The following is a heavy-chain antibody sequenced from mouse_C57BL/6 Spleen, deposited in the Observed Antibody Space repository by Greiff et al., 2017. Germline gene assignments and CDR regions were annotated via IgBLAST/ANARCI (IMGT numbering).Heavy chain of an antibody. Sequence: VQVVESGAELVKPGASVKMSCKASGYTFTSYWITWVKQRPGQGLEWIGDIYPGSGSTNYNEKFKSKATLTVDTSSSTAYMQLSSLTSEDSAVYYCAYYSNYVHYWGQGTTLTVSS. J-gene: IGHJ2*01. V-gene: IGHV1-55*01. CDR1: GYTFTSYW. D-gene: IGHD2-5*01. CDR3: AYYSNYVHY. CDR2: IYPGSGST.